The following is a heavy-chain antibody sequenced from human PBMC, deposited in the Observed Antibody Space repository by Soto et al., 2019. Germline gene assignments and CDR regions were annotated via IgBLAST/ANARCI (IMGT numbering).Heavy chain of an antibody. CDR2: IYHSGST. J-gene: IGHJ4*02. CDR3: ARHSIADFDY. V-gene: IGHV4-38-2*01. CDR1: GYSISSGYY. Sequence: NPSETLSLTCAVSGYSISSGYYWGWIRQPPGKGLEWIGSIYHSGSTYYNPSLKSRVTISVDTSKNQFSLKLSSVTAADTAVYYCARHSIADFDYWGQGTLVTVSS. D-gene: IGHD6-6*01.